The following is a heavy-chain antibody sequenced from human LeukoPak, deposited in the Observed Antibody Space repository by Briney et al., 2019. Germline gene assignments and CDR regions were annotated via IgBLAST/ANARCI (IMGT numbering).Heavy chain of an antibody. J-gene: IGHJ5*02. CDR1: GASLTISYYY. CDR3: ARGNYYGSGSYYLSRLNWFDP. D-gene: IGHD3-10*01. Sequence: NPSETLSLTCTVSGASLTISYYYWGWIRQPPGKGLEWIGSIYYSGSTYYNPSLKSRVTISVDTSKNQFSLKLSSVTAADTAVYYCARGNYYGSGSYYLSRLNWFDPWGQGTLVTVSS. V-gene: IGHV4-39*07. CDR2: IYYSGST.